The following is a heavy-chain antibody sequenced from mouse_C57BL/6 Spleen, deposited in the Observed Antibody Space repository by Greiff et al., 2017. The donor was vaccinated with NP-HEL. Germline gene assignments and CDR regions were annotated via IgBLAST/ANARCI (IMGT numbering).Heavy chain of an antibody. CDR2: IYPGDGDT. Sequence: VQLQQSGPELVKPGASVKISCKASGYAFSSSWMNWVKQRPGKGLEWIGRIYPGDGDTKYNGKFKGKATLTADKSSSTAYMQLSSLTSEDSAVYFCARYDGAMDYWGQGTSVTVSS. D-gene: IGHD2-12*01. J-gene: IGHJ4*01. CDR3: ARYDGAMDY. CDR1: GYAFSSSW. V-gene: IGHV1-82*01.